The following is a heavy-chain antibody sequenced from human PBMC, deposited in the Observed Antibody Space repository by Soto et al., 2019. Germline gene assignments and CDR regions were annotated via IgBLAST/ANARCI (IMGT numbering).Heavy chain of an antibody. D-gene: IGHD2-8*01. Sequence: SETLSLTCTVSGGSISSSSYYWGWIRQPPGKGLEWIGSIYYSGSTYYNPSLKSRVTISVDTSKNQFSLKLSSVTAADTAVYYCARHRLTPGDYYYYMDVWGKGTTVTVSS. V-gene: IGHV4-39*01. J-gene: IGHJ6*03. CDR2: IYYSGST. CDR1: GGSISSSSYY. CDR3: ARHRLTPGDYYYYMDV.